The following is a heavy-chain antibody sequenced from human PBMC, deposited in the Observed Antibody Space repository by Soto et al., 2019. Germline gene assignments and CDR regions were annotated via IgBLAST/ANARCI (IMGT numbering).Heavy chain of an antibody. D-gene: IGHD6-19*01. V-gene: IGHV3-23*01. Sequence: EVQLLESGGGLAQPGGSLRLSCAVSGITFTNYAMGWVRQAPGKGLEWVSGISGNVGSTTHYADSVKGRFTISRDNSENILCLQMNSLRAEDTAVYYCAKHRGFVAGPFDSWGQGTLVIVSS. CDR3: AKHRGFVAGPFDS. CDR1: GITFTNYA. CDR2: ISGNVGSTT. J-gene: IGHJ4*02.